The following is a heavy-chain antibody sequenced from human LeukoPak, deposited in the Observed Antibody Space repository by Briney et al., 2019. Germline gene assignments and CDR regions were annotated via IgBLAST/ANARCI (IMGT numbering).Heavy chain of an antibody. CDR1: GFTFNNYA. D-gene: IGHD1-26*01. CDR3: VKVAGLHGAPYFFDY. Sequence: GGSLRLSCAASGFTFNNYALTWVRQAPGKGLEWVSVINGGRGDTYYVESVKGRLTVSRDNSKNTLYLQMNSLRAEDTAVYYCVKVAGLHGAPYFFDYWGQGTLVTVSS. CDR2: INGGRGDT. J-gene: IGHJ4*02. V-gene: IGHV3-23*01.